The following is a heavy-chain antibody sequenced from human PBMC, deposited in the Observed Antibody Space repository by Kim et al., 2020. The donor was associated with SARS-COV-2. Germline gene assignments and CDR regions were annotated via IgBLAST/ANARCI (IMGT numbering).Heavy chain of an antibody. V-gene: IGHV3-49*04. Sequence: GGSLRLSCTASGFTFGDYAMSWVRQAPGKGLEWVVFIRSKAYGGTTEYAASVKGRFTISRDDSKSIAYLQMNSLKTEDTAVYYCTREPRKSIAVAGTLFPRYYYYYYMDVGGKGTTVTVSS. CDR3: TREPRKSIAVAGTLFPRYYYYYYMDV. J-gene: IGHJ6*03. CDR2: IRSKAYGGTT. CDR1: GFTFGDYA. D-gene: IGHD6-19*01.